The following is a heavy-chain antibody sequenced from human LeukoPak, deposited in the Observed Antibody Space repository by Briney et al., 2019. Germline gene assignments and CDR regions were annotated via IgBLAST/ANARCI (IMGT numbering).Heavy chain of an antibody. CDR1: GFTVSSSH. CDR3: VRDPVGDWFGMDV. D-gene: IGHD3-9*01. Sequence: GGSLRLSCAASGFTVSSSHMSWVRLAPGKGLEWVSIIYSGGSTSYADSVKGRFIISRDNSKNTLYLQMNSLRAEDTAVYYCVRDPVGDWFGMDVGGQGTTVTVSS. CDR2: IYSGGST. V-gene: IGHV3-53*01. J-gene: IGHJ6*02.